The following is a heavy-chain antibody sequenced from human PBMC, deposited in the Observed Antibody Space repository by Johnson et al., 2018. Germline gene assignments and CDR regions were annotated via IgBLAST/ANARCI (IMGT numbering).Heavy chain of an antibody. CDR3: ARGFTNVQLRYYYYMDV. CDR1: GGTFSSYA. J-gene: IGHJ6*03. V-gene: IGHV1-69*12. CDR2: IIPIFGTA. Sequence: QVQLVQSGAEVKKXGSSVKVSCKASGGTFSSYAISWVRQAPGQGLEWMGGIIPIFGTANYAQKFKGRVTITADESTSTAYMELSSLRSEDTAVYYCARGFTNVQLRYYYYMDVWGKGTTVTVSS. D-gene: IGHD4-17*01.